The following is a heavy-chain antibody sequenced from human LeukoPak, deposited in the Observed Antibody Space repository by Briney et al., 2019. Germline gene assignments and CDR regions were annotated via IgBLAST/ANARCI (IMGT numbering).Heavy chain of an antibody. V-gene: IGHV4-59*01. J-gene: IGHJ6*03. CDR3: AREQQQLAYYYYYMDV. D-gene: IGHD6-13*01. Sequence: PSETLSLTCTVSGGSISSNYWSWIRQPPGKGLEWIGYIYYSGSTDYNPSLKSRVTISVDTSKNQFSLKLSSVTAADTAAYYCAREQQQLAYYYYYMDVWGKGTTVTVSS. CDR2: IYYSGST. CDR1: GGSISSNY.